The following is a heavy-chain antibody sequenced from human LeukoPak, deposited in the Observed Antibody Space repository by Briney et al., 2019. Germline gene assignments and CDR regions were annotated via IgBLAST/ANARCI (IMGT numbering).Heavy chain of an antibody. CDR2: TFYRSKWYN. CDR3: AREGRRISGGTLSLDY. CDR1: GDSVSNNNAA. D-gene: IGHD2-15*01. V-gene: IGHV6-1*01. J-gene: IGHJ4*02. Sequence: SQTLSLTCAISGDSVSNNNAAWNWIRQSPSRGLGWLGRTFYRSKWYNDYPVSAKSRITINSDTSKNQFSLQLAYVTPEDTAAYYCAREGRRISGGTLSLDYWGQGTLVTVSS.